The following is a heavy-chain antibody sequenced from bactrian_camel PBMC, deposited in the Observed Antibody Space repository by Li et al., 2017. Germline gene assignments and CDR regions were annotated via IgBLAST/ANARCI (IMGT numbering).Heavy chain of an antibody. CDR1: GYTSMNYC. V-gene: IGHV3S1*01. D-gene: IGHD2*01. CDR2: ISTGGTTT. CDR3: AARHCGSFTGFFRRGY. Sequence: HVQLVESGGGSVEVGGSLRLSCLASGYTSMNYCMAWFRQAPGKEREGVAVISTGGTTTYYADSVKGRFTISRDQNIVYLQMNSLTPEDTAMYYCAARHCGSFTGFFRRGYWGQGTQVTVS. J-gene: IGHJ4*01.